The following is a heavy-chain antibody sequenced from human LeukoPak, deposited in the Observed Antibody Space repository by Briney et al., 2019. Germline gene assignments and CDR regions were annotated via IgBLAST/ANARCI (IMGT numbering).Heavy chain of an antibody. D-gene: IGHD4-17*01. J-gene: IGHJ6*02. CDR2: ISSNGGST. CDR3: ARTVTTSKDYYYYGMDV. Sequence: GGSLRLSCAASGFTFSSYAMHWVRQAPGKGLEYVSAISSNGGSTYYANSVKGRFTISRDNSKNTLCLQMGSLRAEDMAVYYCARTVTTSKDYYYYGMDVWGQGTTVTVSS. V-gene: IGHV3-64*01. CDR1: GFTFSSYA.